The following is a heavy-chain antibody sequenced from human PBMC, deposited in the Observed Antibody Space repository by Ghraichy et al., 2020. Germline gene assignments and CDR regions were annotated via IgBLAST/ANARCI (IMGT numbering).Heavy chain of an antibody. V-gene: IGHV6-1*01. Sequence: SQTLSLTCAISGDSVSSNSAAWNWIRQSPSRGLEWLGRTYYRSKWYNDYAVSVKSRITINPDTSKNQFSLQLNSVTPEDTAVYYCARAPQIAAAGTRRYYYYYMDVWGKGTTVTVSS. J-gene: IGHJ6*03. CDR3: ARAPQIAAAGTRRYYYYYMDV. CDR2: TYYRSKWYN. D-gene: IGHD6-13*01. CDR1: GDSVSSNSAA.